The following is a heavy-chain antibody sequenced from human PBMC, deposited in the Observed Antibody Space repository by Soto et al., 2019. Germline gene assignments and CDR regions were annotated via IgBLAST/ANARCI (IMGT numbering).Heavy chain of an antibody. CDR3: AREVPAAIPNNWFDP. J-gene: IGHJ5*02. Sequence: SETLSLTCAVSGGSISSSNWWSWVRQPPGKGLEWIGEIYHSGSTNYNPSLKSRVTISVDKSKNQFSLKLSSVTAADTAVYYCAREVPAAIPNNWFDPWGQGTLVPVSS. V-gene: IGHV4-4*02. D-gene: IGHD2-2*02. CDR1: GGSISSSNW. CDR2: IYHSGST.